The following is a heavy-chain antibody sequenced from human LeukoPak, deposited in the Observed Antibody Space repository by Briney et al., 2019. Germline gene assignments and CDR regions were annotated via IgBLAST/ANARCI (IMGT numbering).Heavy chain of an antibody. CDR1: GFTFSSHE. D-gene: IGHD1-26*01. J-gene: IGHJ4*02. V-gene: IGHV3-48*03. Sequence: GGSLRLSCAASGFTFSSHEMNWVRQAPGKGLEWVSYISSSGSTIYYADSVKGRFTISRDNAKNSLYLQMNSLRAEDTAVYYCARDWAMNGGATGWRGQGTLVTVSS. CDR3: ARDWAMNGGATGW. CDR2: ISSSGSTI.